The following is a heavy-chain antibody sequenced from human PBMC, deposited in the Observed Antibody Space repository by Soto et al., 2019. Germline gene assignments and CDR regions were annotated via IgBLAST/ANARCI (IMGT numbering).Heavy chain of an antibody. Sequence: QVQLVQSGAEVKKPGASVKVSCKASGYTFTSYGISWVRQAPGQGLEWMGWISAYNGNTNYAQKLQGRVTMTTDTSTSTADMELRSLRSDDTAVYYCASSADYDSSGPLNYWGQGTLVTVSS. D-gene: IGHD3-22*01. CDR3: ASSADYDSSGPLNY. CDR1: GYTFTSYG. CDR2: ISAYNGNT. J-gene: IGHJ4*02. V-gene: IGHV1-18*04.